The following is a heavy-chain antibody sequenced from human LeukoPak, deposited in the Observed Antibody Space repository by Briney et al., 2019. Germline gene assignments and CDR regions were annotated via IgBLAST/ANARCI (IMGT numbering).Heavy chain of an antibody. Sequence: SVRVSCKASGGTFSSYAISWVRQAPGQGLEWMGRIIPILGIANYAQKFQGRVTITADKSTSTAYMELSSLRSEDTAVYYCAREPPMITFGGVIVYYFDYWGQGTLVTVSS. V-gene: IGHV1-69*04. D-gene: IGHD3-16*02. CDR1: GGTFSSYA. J-gene: IGHJ4*02. CDR2: IIPILGIA. CDR3: AREPPMITFGGVIVYYFDY.